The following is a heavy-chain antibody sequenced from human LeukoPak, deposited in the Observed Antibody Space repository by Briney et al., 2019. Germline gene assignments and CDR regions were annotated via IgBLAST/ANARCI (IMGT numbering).Heavy chain of an antibody. D-gene: IGHD3-10*01. CDR1: GGSISSSSYY. V-gene: IGHV4-39*07. J-gene: IGHJ4*02. CDR3: ASRRITMVRGPRGRLYYFDY. CDR2: INHSGST. Sequence: SETLSLTCTVSGGSISSSSYYWGWIRQPPGKGLEWIGEINHSGSTNYNPSLKSRVTISVDTSKNLFSLKLSSVTAADTAVYYCASRRITMVRGPRGRLYYFDYWGQGTLVTVSS.